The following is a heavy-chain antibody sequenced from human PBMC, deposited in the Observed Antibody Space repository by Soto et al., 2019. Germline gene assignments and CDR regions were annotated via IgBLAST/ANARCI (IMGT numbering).Heavy chain of an antibody. D-gene: IGHD3-16*01. CDR1: GHTLASYD. V-gene: IGHV1-8*01. Sequence: QVQLVQSGAEVRKPGASVKVSCKASGHTLASYDINWVRQATGQGLEWMGWMTPDSGDTGYAQKFQRRVTLTGATAIATAYMDLSSLRSDDTAVYYCARDPFYGWVDSWGQGTLVTVSS. CDR3: ARDPFYGWVDS. J-gene: IGHJ5*01. CDR2: MTPDSGDT.